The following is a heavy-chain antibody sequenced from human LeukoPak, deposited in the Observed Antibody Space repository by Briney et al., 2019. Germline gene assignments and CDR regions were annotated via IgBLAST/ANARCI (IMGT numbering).Heavy chain of an antibody. CDR3: ARGGTAGTNLNWFDP. J-gene: IGHJ5*02. CDR1: GGSISGYY. Sequence: SETLSLTCTVSGGSISGYYWSWIRQPPGKGLEWIGYISYSGSTNFNPSLKSRVTISVDTSKNQFSLKLSSVTAADTAVYYCARGGTAGTNLNWFDPWGQGTLVTVSS. V-gene: IGHV4-59*01. CDR2: ISYSGST. D-gene: IGHD1-1*01.